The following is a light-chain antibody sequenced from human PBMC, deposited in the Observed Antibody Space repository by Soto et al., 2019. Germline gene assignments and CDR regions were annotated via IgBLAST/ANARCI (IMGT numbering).Light chain of an antibody. V-gene: IGKV1-5*03. Sequence: DIQMTQFPSTLSASIGDRVTSTCRASQVISNWLAWYQQKPGKAPKRLIYRASILESGVPSRFSGSGSATEFTLTISGLQPDNFATYYCQQYNSYSFGPGTKVEIK. CDR2: RAS. CDR1: QVISNW. J-gene: IGKJ1*01. CDR3: QQYNSYS.